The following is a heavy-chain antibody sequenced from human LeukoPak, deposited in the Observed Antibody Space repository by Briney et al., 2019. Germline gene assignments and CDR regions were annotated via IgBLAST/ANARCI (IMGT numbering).Heavy chain of an antibody. CDR3: ARDRAYSTFDY. CDR1: EFTFSSSW. D-gene: IGHD2/OR15-2a*01. CDR2: INEDGSTK. J-gene: IGHJ4*02. V-gene: IGHV3-7*03. Sequence: GGSLRLSCTASEFTFSSSWMTWVRQAPGKGLAWLANINEDGSTKNYVDSVKGRFSISRDNAKKSLYLQMNSLRAEDTAVYYCARDRAYSTFDYRGKGTLVTVSS.